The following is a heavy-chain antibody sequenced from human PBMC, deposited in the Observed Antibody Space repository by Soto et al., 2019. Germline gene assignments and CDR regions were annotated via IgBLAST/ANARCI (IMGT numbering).Heavy chain of an antibody. V-gene: IGHV3-49*04. Sequence: EVQLVESGGGLVQPGRSLRLSCTASGFTFGDYAMSWVRQAPGKGLEWVGFIRSKAYGGTTEYAASVKGRFTISRDDSKSIAYLQMNSLKTEDTAVYYLVRSTGYSSPGGYYYGMDVWGQGTTVTVSS. CDR1: GFTFGDYA. D-gene: IGHD6-19*01. CDR3: VRSTGYSSPGGYYYGMDV. J-gene: IGHJ6*02. CDR2: IRSKAYGGTT.